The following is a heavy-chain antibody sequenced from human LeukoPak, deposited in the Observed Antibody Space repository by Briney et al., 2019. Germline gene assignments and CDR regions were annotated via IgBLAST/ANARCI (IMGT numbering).Heavy chain of an antibody. D-gene: IGHD3-22*01. CDR3: ARDYYDSSGKTFDY. CDR1: GGSFSGYF. Sequence: SETLSLTCAVYGGSFSGYFWSWIRQPPGKGLEWIGEINHSGSSDYNPSLKSRVTISVDTSKNQFSLKLSSVTAADTAVYYCARDYYDSSGKTFDYWGQGTLVTVSS. J-gene: IGHJ4*02. CDR2: INHSGSS. V-gene: IGHV4-34*01.